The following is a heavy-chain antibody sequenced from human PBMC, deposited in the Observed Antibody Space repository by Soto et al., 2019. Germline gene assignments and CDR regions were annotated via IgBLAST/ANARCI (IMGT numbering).Heavy chain of an antibody. CDR3: ARGVGWFGIALAGARYNWFDP. J-gene: IGHJ5*02. CDR2: INHSGST. CDR1: GGSFSGYY. Sequence: QVQLQQWGAGLLKPSETLSLTCAVYGGSFSGYYWSWIRQPPGKGLEWIGEINHSGSTNYNPSLKSRVTLSVDTSKNQFSLKLSSVTAADTAVYYCARGVGWFGIALAGARYNWFDPWGQGTLVTVSS. D-gene: IGHD6-19*01. V-gene: IGHV4-34*01.